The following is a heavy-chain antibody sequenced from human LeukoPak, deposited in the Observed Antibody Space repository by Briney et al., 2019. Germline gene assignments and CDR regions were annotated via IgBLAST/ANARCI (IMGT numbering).Heavy chain of an antibody. CDR2: IYSCGST. CDR3: ARTTYCSSTSCYPFDP. V-gene: IGHV3-53*01. Sequence: GGSLTLSCPASGFTVSSNYLGWVRQPAGKGLAWVGVIYSCGSTYYADSVRGRFTISRYNSKNTLYLQMHSLRAEDTAVYYCARTTYCSSTSCYPFDPWGQGTLVTVSS. CDR1: GFTVSSNY. J-gene: IGHJ5*02. D-gene: IGHD2-2*01.